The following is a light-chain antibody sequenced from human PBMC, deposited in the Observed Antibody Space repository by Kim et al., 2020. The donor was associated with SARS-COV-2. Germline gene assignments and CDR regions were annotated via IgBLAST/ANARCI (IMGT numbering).Light chain of an antibody. CDR3: QQSYSTPLT. CDR2: ASS. V-gene: IGKV1-39*01. J-gene: IGKJ4*01. Sequence: ASVGDRVTLTCRASQSISSYLNWYQQKPGKAPKLLIYASSRLQSGVPSRFSVSGSGTDFTLTISSLQPEDFATYYCQQSYSTPLTFGGGTTVDIK. CDR1: QSISSY.